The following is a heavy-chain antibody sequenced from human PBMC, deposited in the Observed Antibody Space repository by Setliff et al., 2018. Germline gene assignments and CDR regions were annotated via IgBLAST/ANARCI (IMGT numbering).Heavy chain of an antibody. J-gene: IGHJ2*01. D-gene: IGHD4-4*01. V-gene: IGHV4-34*01. Sequence: KPSETLSLTCAVYGGSFSGYYWSWIRQPPGKGLEWIGEINHSGSTNYNPSLKGRVTISIDTSKNQFSLKLSSVTAADTAVYYCASLGMTTMMDWYFDLWGRGTLVTVSS. CDR3: ASLGMTTMMDWYFDL. CDR2: INHSGST. CDR1: GGSFSGYY.